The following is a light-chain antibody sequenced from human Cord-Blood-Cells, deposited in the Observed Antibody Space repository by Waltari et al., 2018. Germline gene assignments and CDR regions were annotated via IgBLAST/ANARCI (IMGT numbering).Light chain of an antibody. CDR1: SSDVGSYNL. CDR3: CSYAGSSTLV. J-gene: IGLJ3*02. V-gene: IGLV2-23*01. CDR2: EGS. Sequence: QSALTQPVSVSGSPGQSITISCTGTSSDVGSYNLVSWYQQHPGKAPKLMIYEGSKRPSGVSNRFSGSKSGNTVSLTISGLQAEDEADYYCCSYAGSSTLVFGGGTKLTVL.